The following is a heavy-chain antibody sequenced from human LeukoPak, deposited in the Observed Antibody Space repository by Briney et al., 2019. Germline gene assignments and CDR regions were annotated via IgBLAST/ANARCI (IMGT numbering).Heavy chain of an antibody. CDR3: ARAAMITFGGVIH. D-gene: IGHD3-16*02. CDR2: IYYSGST. J-gene: IGHJ4*02. CDR1: GGSISSGDYY. V-gene: IGHV4-30-4*01. Sequence: SETLSLTCTVSGGSISSGDYYWSWIRQPPGKGLEWIGYIYYSGSTYYNPSLKSRVTISVDTSKNQFSLKLSSVTAADTAVYYCARAAMITFGGVIHWGQGTLVTVSS.